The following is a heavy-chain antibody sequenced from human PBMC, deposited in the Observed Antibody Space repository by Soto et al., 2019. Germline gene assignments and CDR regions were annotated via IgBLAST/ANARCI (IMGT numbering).Heavy chain of an antibody. Sequence: DVQLLESGGGLVQPGGSLRLSCTASGFTFSYYAMSWVRQAPGKGLEWVSSMSGSGGSTYYADSVKGRFTISRDNSKKTLDLHMSSLRAEDTAFYYCAKEPNYDFWSGYRYFDSWGQGSLVTVSS. CDR3: AKEPNYDFWSGYRYFDS. J-gene: IGHJ4*02. V-gene: IGHV3-23*01. CDR1: GFTFSYYA. CDR2: MSGSGGST. D-gene: IGHD3-3*01.